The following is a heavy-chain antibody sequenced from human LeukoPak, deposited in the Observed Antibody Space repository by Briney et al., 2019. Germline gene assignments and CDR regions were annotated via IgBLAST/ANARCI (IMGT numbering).Heavy chain of an antibody. J-gene: IGHJ4*02. CDR1: GGSFSGYY. D-gene: IGHD6-13*01. CDR3: ARSMVLIAAAGKGFDY. Sequence: SETLSLTCAVYGGSFSGYYWSWIRQPPGKGLEWIGEINHSGSTNSNPSLKSRVTISVDTSKNQFSLKLSSVTAADTAVYYCARSMVLIAAAGKGFDYWGQGTLVTVSS. CDR2: INHSGST. V-gene: IGHV4-34*01.